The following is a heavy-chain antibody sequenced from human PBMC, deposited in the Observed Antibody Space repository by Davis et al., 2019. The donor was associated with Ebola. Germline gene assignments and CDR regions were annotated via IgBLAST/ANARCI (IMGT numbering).Heavy chain of an antibody. CDR1: GFTLRTYG. CDR2: ISDDGSNK. J-gene: IGHJ5*02. Sequence: SLKISCAASGFTLRTYGVHWVRQAPGKGLEWVAFISDDGSNKYYADSVKGRFTISRDNSKNTLYLQMNSLRPEDKAVYYCAKDQMGSDYVDWFDPWGQGTLVTVSS. D-gene: IGHD1-26*01. V-gene: IGHV3-30*18. CDR3: AKDQMGSDYVDWFDP.